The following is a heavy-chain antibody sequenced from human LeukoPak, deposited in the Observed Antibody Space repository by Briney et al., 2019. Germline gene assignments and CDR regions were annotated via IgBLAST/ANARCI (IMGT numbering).Heavy chain of an antibody. CDR1: GYSFTNYW. CDR2: IDPSGSYN. CDR3: ARRARVVGSGSYSD. Sequence: GEAPKIPCKGAGYSFTNYWISWGRQMPGKEVEGRGSIDPSGSYNNSSPSFHGHVTISADNSISTAYLQWSSLTASDTAMYYCARRARVVGSGSYSDWGQGTLVTVSS. V-gene: IGHV5-10-1*01. J-gene: IGHJ4*02. D-gene: IGHD3-10*01.